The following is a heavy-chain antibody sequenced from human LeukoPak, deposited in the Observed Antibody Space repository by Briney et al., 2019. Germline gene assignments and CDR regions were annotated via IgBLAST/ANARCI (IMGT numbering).Heavy chain of an antibody. Sequence: SETLSLTCTVSGGSISSYYWSWIRQPAGKGLEWIGRIYTSGSTNYNPSLKSRVTMSVDTSKNQFSLKLSSVTAADTAVYYCAAERYCSSTSCYTGGNDYWGQGTLVTVSS. V-gene: IGHV4-4*07. D-gene: IGHD2-2*02. J-gene: IGHJ4*02. CDR3: AAERYCSSTSCYTGGNDY. CDR2: IYTSGST. CDR1: GGSISSYY.